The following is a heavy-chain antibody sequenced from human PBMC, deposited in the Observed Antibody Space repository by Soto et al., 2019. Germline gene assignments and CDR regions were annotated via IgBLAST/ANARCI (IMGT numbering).Heavy chain of an antibody. CDR1: GFTFSSYA. CDR2: ISGSGGST. CDR3: AKDCSSTSCYDY. J-gene: IGHJ4*02. V-gene: IGHV3-23*01. D-gene: IGHD2-2*01. Sequence: GGSLRLSCAASGFTFSSYAMSWVRQAPGKGLKWVSAISGSGGSTYYADSVKGRFTISRDNSKNTLYLQMNSLRAEDTAVYYCAKDCSSTSCYDYWGQGTLVTVSS.